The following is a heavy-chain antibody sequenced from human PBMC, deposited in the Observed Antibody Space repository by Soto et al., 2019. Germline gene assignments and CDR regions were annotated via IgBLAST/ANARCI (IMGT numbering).Heavy chain of an antibody. CDR2: SSGRGGST. J-gene: IGHJ6*02. D-gene: IGHD2-2*01. CDR3: AKPIGRCSSTFCFPAVV. V-gene: IGHV3-23*01. CDR1: GFTFSSYA. Sequence: GGYLRHSFAASGFTFSSYAQIWVRQAPGKGVEGVSASSGRGGSTYYAVSVKGRVTISRDNSKNTLYLQMNSLRAEDTAVDYCAKPIGRCSSTFCFPAVVWGQGT.